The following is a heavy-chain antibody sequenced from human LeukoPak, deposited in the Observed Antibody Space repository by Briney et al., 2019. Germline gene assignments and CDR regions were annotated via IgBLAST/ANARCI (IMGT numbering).Heavy chain of an antibody. CDR3: AAAKGTMVRGVINYFDY. CDR1: GGSISSGGYY. D-gene: IGHD3-10*01. V-gene: IGHV4-31*03. CDR2: IYYNGST. Sequence: PSETLSLTCTVSGGSISSGGYYWSWIRQHPGKGLEWIGYIYYNGSTYYNPSLKSRVTISVDTSKNQFSLKLSSVTAADTAVYYCAAAKGTMVRGVINYFDYWGQGTLVTVSS. J-gene: IGHJ4*02.